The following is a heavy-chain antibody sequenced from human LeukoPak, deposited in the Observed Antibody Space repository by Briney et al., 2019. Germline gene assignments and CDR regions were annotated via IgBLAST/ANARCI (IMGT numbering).Heavy chain of an antibody. D-gene: IGHD5-18*01. V-gene: IGHV3-7*05. J-gene: IGHJ4*02. CDR2: IKEDGSEK. CDR1: GFTFSAYW. CDR3: ARLPLTARRHFDF. Sequence: AGSLRLSCAASGFTFSAYWMSWVRQTPGKGLEWVANIKEDGSEKYYVDYVKGRFIISRDNAKNSLYVQMNSLRAEDTAVYYCARLPLTARRHFDFWGQGTQVTVSS.